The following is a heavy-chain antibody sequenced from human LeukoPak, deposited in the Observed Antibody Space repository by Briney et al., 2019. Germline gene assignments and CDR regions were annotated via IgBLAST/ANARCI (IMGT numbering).Heavy chain of an antibody. CDR3: ARGQRDYYYGMDV. Sequence: GGSLRLSCAASGFTFSSYAMSWVRQAPGKGLEWVSAISGSGGSTYYADSVKGRFTISRDNSKNTLYLQMNSLRAEDTAVYYCARGQRDYYYGMDVWGKGTTVTVSS. CDR2: ISGSGGST. CDR1: GFTFSSYA. D-gene: IGHD1-1*01. V-gene: IGHV3-23*01. J-gene: IGHJ6*04.